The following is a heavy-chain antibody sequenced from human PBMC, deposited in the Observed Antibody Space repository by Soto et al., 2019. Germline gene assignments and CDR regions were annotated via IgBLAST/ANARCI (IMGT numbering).Heavy chain of an antibody. V-gene: IGHV3-30-3*01. CDR2: ISYDGSNK. CDR1: GFTFSSYA. J-gene: IGHJ6*02. D-gene: IGHD1-26*01. CDR3: ARERAGWELLRGYYYYGMDV. Sequence: PGGSLRLSCAASGFTFSSYAMHWVRQAPGKGLEWVAVISYDGSNKYYADSVKGRFTISRDNSKNTLYLQMNSLRAEDTAVYYCARERAGWELLRGYYYYGMDVWGQGTTVTVSS.